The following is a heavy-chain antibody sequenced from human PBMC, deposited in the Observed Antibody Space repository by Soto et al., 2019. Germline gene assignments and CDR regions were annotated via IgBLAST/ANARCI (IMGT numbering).Heavy chain of an antibody. Sequence: QVRLVQSEAEVKKPGSSVKVSCKASGGSFSSSTVSWLRQAPGQGLEWMGRILPDVGDATYPQRFQGRVSMTAEISTTTVYMELSNLRSDDTAIYYCAGRDASGSFPYLYFEYWGQGTPLSVSS. D-gene: IGHD3-10*01. V-gene: IGHV1-69*02. J-gene: IGHJ4*02. CDR1: GGSFSSST. CDR3: AGRDASGSFPYLYFEY. CDR2: ILPDVGDA.